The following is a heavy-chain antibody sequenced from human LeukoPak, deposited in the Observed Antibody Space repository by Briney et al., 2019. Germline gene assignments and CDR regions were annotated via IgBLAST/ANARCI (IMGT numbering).Heavy chain of an antibody. V-gene: IGHV3-64*01. Sequence: GGSLRPSCAASGFTFSSYAMHWVRQAPGKGLEYVSGISSNGGSTYYANSVKGRFTISRDNSKNTLYLQMGSLRPEDMAVYYCARGPWIQLWSPIDYWGQGTLVTVSS. J-gene: IGHJ4*02. CDR3: ARGPWIQLWSPIDY. CDR2: ISSNGGST. D-gene: IGHD5-18*01. CDR1: GFTFSSYA.